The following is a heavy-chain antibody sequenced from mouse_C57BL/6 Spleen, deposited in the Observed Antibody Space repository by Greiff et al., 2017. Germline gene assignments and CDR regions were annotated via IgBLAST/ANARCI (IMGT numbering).Heavy chain of an antibody. CDR3: ATPITPGAMDY. CDR2: IYPGSGNT. V-gene: IGHV1-84*01. J-gene: IGHJ4*01. CDR1: GYTFTDYY. Sequence: VQLQQSGPELVKPGASVKISCKASGYTFTDYYINWVKQRPGQGLEWFGWIYPGSGNTKYNEKFKGKATLTVDTSSSTAYMQLSSLTSEDSAVXFCATPITPGAMDYWGQGTSVTVSS. D-gene: IGHD1-1*01.